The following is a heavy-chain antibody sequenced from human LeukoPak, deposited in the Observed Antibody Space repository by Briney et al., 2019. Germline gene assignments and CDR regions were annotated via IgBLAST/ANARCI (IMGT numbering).Heavy chain of an antibody. D-gene: IGHD4-11*01. CDR1: GYTFTAYY. Sequence: ASVKVSCKASGYTFTAYYIHWVRQAPGQGLEWMRRINPNSGDTNYAQKFQGRVTMTRDTSISTAYMELSRLRSDDTAVYYCAREGSPDYSNYFNWFDPWGQGTLVTVSS. J-gene: IGHJ5*01. CDR2: INPNSGDT. V-gene: IGHV1-2*06. CDR3: AREGSPDYSNYFNWFDP.